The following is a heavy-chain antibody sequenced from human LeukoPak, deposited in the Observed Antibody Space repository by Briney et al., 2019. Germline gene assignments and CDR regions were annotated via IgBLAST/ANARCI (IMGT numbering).Heavy chain of an antibody. V-gene: IGHV3-7*05. D-gene: IGHD2-15*01. CDR2: IKQDGSEK. Sequence: GGSLRLSCAASGFTFSSYWMSWVRQAPGKGLEWVANIKQDGSEKYYVDSVKGRFTISRDNAKNSLYLQMNSLRAEDTAVYYCARDNSLLHCSGGSCFYGDYAYFDYWGQGTLVTVSS. CDR3: ARDNSLLHCSGGSCFYGDYAYFDY. J-gene: IGHJ4*02. CDR1: GFTFSSYW.